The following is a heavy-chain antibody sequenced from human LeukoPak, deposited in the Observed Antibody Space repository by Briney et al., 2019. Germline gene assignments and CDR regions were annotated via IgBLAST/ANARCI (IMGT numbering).Heavy chain of an antibody. V-gene: IGHV4-39*07. J-gene: IGHJ4*02. CDR1: GGSISSSSYY. Sequence: SETLSLTCTVSGGSISSSSYYWGWIRQPPGKGMEWIGSIYYSGSTNYNPSLKSRVTISVDTSKNQFSLKLSSVTAADTAVYYCARGDIAYFDYWGQGTLVTVSS. D-gene: IGHD5-12*01. CDR3: ARGDIAYFDY. CDR2: IYYSGST.